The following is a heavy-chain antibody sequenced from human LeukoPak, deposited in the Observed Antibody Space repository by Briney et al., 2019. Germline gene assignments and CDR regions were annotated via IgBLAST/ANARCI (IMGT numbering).Heavy chain of an antibody. CDR3: ARRWNYGRNYYIDV. CDR1: GGSLSNYY. Sequence: SETLSLTCAVYGGSLSNYYWSWIRQPPGKGLEWIGEINDSGRTNYNPSLMSRVTVSVDTSKSQFSLRLTSVTATDTAVYYCARRWNYGRNYYIDVWGNGATVSVSS. CDR2: INDSGRT. V-gene: IGHV4-34*01. D-gene: IGHD1-7*01. J-gene: IGHJ6*03.